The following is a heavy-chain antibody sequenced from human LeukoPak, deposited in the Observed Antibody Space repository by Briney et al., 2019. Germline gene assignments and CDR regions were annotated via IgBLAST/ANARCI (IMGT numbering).Heavy chain of an antibody. D-gene: IGHD3-22*01. V-gene: IGHV1-69*04. CDR1: GGTFSSYA. Sequence: SVKVSCKASGGTFSSYAISWVRQAPGQGPEWMGRIIPTLGIANYAQKFQGRVTITADKSTSTAYMELSSLRSEDTAVYYCAVDYYDSSGYFDWGQGTLVTVSS. CDR3: AVDYYDSSGYFD. J-gene: IGHJ4*02. CDR2: IIPTLGIA.